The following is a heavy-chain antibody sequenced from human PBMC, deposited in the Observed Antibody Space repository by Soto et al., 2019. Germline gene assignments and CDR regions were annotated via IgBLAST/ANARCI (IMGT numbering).Heavy chain of an antibody. CDR2: IYYSGST. D-gene: IGHD3-10*01. CDR1: GGSINSGDYY. J-gene: IGHJ4*02. CDR3: ARGLWFAHLNTVGSEFDD. V-gene: IGHV4-30-4*01. Sequence: QVQLQESGPGLVKPSQTLSIICSVSGGSINSGDYYWNWIRQAPGMGLEWIGYIYYSGSTYYNPSLKSRVTISLDTSKNQFSLKLTSVTAADTAVYCCARGLWFAHLNTVGSEFDDWGQGTLVTVSS.